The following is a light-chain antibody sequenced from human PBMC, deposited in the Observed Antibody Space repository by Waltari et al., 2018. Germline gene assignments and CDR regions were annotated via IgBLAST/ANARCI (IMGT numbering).Light chain of an antibody. V-gene: IGLV1-44*01. CDR2: SNN. CDR3: ATWDSDVNAWL. Sequence: QSVLTQSPSVSATPGQRVPIPCSGSTSNPGVNSVNLYQHVPGAAPRLLIYSNNRRPPGVPDRFSGSKSGTSASLAISGLQSEDEAHYYCATWDSDVNAWLFGGGTKVTVL. CDR1: TSNPGVNS. J-gene: IGLJ2*01.